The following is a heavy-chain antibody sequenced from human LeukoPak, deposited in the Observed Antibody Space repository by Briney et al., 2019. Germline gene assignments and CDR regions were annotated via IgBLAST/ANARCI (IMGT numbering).Heavy chain of an antibody. D-gene: IGHD6-19*01. CDR3: AAFSGLVPL. CDR2: INHSGST. J-gene: IGHJ4*02. V-gene: IGHV4-34*01. CDR1: GGSFSGYY. Sequence: SETLSLTCAVYGGSFSGYYWSWIRQPPGKGLEWIGEINHSGSTNYNPSLKSRVTISVDTSKNQFSLKLSSVTAADTAVYYCAAFSGLVPLWGQGTLVTVSS.